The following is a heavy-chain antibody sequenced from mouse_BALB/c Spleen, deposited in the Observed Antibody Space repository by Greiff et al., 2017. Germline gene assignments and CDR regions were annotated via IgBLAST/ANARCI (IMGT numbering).Heavy chain of an antibody. CDR3: ASASKKYGNSYAMDY. D-gene: IGHD2-10*02. CDR1: GFSFSSFG. V-gene: IGHV5-17*02. CDR2: ISSGSSTI. Sequence: EVQLVESGGGLVQPGGSRKLSCAASGFSFSSFGMHWVRQAPGKGLEWVAYISSGSSTIYYADTVKGRFTISRDNPKNTLFLQMTSLRSEDTAMYYCASASKKYGNSYAMDYWGQGTSVTVSS. J-gene: IGHJ4*01.